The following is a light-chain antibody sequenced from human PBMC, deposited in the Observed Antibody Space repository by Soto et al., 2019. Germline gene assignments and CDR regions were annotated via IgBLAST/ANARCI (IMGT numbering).Light chain of an antibody. J-gene: IGKJ5*01. V-gene: IGKV1-5*01. Sequence: DIQMTQSPSTLSASVGDTVTITCRASQSISRWLAWYQQKPGKAPNILISDASILENGVPSRFSGTGSGTEFTLTISNLQPDDFATYFCQQYNSFSLITFGQGTRLEIK. CDR3: QQYNSFSLIT. CDR1: QSISRW. CDR2: DAS.